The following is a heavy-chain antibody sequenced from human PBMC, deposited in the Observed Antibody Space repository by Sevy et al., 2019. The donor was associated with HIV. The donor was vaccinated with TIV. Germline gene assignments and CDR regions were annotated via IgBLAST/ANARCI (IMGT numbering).Heavy chain of an antibody. D-gene: IGHD6-19*01. CDR1: GYTFTSYY. Sequence: GAVKVSCKASGYTFTSYYMHWVRQAPGQGLERMGIINPSGGSTSYAQKFQGRVTMTRDRSTSTVYMELSSLRSEDTAVYYCARVVRTAVARTLHAFDIWGQGTMVAVSS. CDR3: ARVVRTAVARTLHAFDI. J-gene: IGHJ3*02. CDR2: INPSGGST. V-gene: IGHV1-46*01.